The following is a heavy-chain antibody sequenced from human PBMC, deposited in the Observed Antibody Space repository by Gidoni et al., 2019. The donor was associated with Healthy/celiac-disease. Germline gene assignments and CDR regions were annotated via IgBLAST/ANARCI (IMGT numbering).Heavy chain of an antibody. CDR3: ARVVGIVGATTYWFDP. D-gene: IGHD1-26*01. Sequence: EVQLVESGGGLVQPGGSLRLSCAASGFTFSSYERDWVRQDPGTGLEWVSYISSSGSTIYYADSVKGRFTISRDNAKNSLYLQMNSLRAEDTAVYYCARVVGIVGATTYWFDPWGQGTLVTVSS. CDR2: ISSSGSTI. V-gene: IGHV3-48*03. CDR1: GFTFSSYE. J-gene: IGHJ5*02.